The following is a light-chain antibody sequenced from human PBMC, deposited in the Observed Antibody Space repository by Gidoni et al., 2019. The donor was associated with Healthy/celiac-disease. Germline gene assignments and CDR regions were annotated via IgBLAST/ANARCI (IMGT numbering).Light chain of an antibody. CDR3: SSYAGSTVV. V-gene: IGLV2-8*01. CDR1: SSDVGGYNY. J-gene: IGLJ2*01. Sequence: QSALPQPPSASGSPGQSVTISCTGTSSDVGGYNYVSWYQQHPGKAPNLMLYEVSKRPSGVPDLFSGSKSGNTASLTVSGLQAEDEADYYCSSYAGSTVVFGGGTKLTVL. CDR2: EVS.